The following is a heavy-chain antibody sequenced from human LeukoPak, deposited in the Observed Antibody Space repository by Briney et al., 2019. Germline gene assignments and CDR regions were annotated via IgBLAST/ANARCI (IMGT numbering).Heavy chain of an antibody. CDR3: AKESLPGFLSEGFDY. D-gene: IGHD2-21*01. CDR1: GFTFNNYG. CDR2: IRYDESDK. V-gene: IGHV3-30*02. J-gene: IGHJ4*02. Sequence: GGSLRLSCAASGFTFNNYGMHWVRQAPGKGLEWVAFIRYDESDKYYADSVKGRFTISRDNSKNTLYLQMNSLRAEDTAVYYCAKESLPGFLSEGFDYWGQGTLVTVSS.